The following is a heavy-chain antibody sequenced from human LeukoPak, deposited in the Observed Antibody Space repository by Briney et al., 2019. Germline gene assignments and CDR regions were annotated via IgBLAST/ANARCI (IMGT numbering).Heavy chain of an antibody. CDR2: IRSKANSYAT. CDR1: GFTFSGSA. CDR3: TRHATSGYDY. Sequence: GGSLRLSCAASGFTFSGSAMHWVRQASGKGLEWVGRIRSKANSYATAYAASAKGRFTISRDDSKNTAYLQMNSLKTEDTAVYYCTRHATSGYDYWGQGTLVTLSS. V-gene: IGHV3-73*01. D-gene: IGHD3-22*01. J-gene: IGHJ4*02.